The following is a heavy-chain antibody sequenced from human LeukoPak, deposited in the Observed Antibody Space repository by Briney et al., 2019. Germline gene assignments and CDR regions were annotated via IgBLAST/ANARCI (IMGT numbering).Heavy chain of an antibody. D-gene: IGHD5-18*01. J-gene: IGHJ4*02. CDR3: ARGGGYSYGSGY. V-gene: IGHV3-21*01. CDR1: GFIFSSYS. Sequence: PGGSLRLSCAASGFIFSSYSMNWVRQAPGKGLEWVSSISSSSSYIYYADSVKGRFTISRDNAKNSLYLQMNSLRAEDTAVYYCARGGGYSYGSGYWGQGTLVTVSS. CDR2: ISSSSSYI.